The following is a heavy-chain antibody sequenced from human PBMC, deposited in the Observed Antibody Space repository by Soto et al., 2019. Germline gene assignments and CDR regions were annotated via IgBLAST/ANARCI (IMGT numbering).Heavy chain of an antibody. V-gene: IGHV3-74*01. J-gene: IGHJ4*02. CDR2: INSDGSST. D-gene: IGHD1-1*01. Sequence: GGSLRLSCAASGFIFTTYAMTWVRQAPGKGLVWVSRINSDGSSTSYADSVKGRFTISRDNAKNTLYLQMNSLRAEDTAVYYCARGIKLEHRTTDYWGQGTLVTVSS. CDR3: ARGIKLEHRTTDY. CDR1: GFIFTTYA.